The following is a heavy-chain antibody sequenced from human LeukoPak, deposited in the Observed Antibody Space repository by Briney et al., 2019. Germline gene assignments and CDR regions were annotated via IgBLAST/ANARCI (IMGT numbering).Heavy chain of an antibody. D-gene: IGHD5-18*01. J-gene: IGHJ4*02. CDR2: IYSGGST. V-gene: IGHV3-66*01. Sequence: GGSLRLSCAASGFTFSSYGMHWVRQAPGKGLEWVSVIYSGGSTYYADSVKGRFTISRDNSKNTLYLQMNSLRAEDTAVYYCARGYTAMAFWGSYYFDYWGQGTLVTVSS. CDR1: GFTFSSYG. CDR3: ARGYTAMAFWGSYYFDY.